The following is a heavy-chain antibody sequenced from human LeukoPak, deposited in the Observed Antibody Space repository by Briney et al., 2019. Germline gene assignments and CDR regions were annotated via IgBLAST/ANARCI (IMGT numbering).Heavy chain of an antibody. Sequence: GASVKVSCKASGYTCTSYDINWVRHATRQPLEWRGWMNPNSGNTGYAQKFQGRVTMTRNTSITTAYMELSSLRSEDTAVYYCARGRGKAAAGKKNCFDPWGQGTLVTVSS. CDR1: GYTCTSYD. CDR2: MNPNSGNT. D-gene: IGHD6-13*01. CDR3: ARGRGKAAAGKKNCFDP. J-gene: IGHJ5*02. V-gene: IGHV1-8*01.